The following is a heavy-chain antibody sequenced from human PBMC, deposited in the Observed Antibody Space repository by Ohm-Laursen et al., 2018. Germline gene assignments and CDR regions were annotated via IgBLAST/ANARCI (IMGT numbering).Heavy chain of an antibody. CDR3: ARHGVPTAMVYNWFDP. V-gene: IGHV4-59*08. D-gene: IGHD5-18*01. CDR2: IYYSGST. Sequence: SETLSLTCTVSGGSISSYYWSWIRQPPGKGLEWIGYIYYSGSTNYNPSLKSRVTISVDTSKNQFSLKLSSVTAADTAVYYCARHGVPTAMVYNWFDPWGQGTLVTVSS. J-gene: IGHJ5*02. CDR1: GGSISSYY.